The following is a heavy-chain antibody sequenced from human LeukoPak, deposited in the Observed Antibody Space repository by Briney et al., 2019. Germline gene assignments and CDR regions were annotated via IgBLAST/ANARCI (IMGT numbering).Heavy chain of an antibody. CDR2: IYYSGST. J-gene: IGHJ4*02. Sequence: SETLSLTCTVSGGSISSYYWSWIRQPPGKGLEWIGYIYYSGSTNYNPSLKSRVTISVDTSKNQFSLRLSSVTAADTAVYYCARDQSGTGNYFDYWGQGTLVTVSS. D-gene: IGHD1-7*01. CDR3: ARDQSGTGNYFDY. CDR1: GGSISSYY. V-gene: IGHV4-59*01.